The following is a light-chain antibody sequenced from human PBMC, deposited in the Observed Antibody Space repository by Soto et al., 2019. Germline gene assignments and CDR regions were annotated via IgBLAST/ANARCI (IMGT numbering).Light chain of an antibody. J-gene: IGKJ1*01. Sequence: EIVLTQSPDTLSVSPGERATLSCRASQSVSSTYLGWYQQTPGQAPRLLIYGASNRAAGIPDRFSGSGSGTDFTLTISRLEPEDFAVYYGQQYGSSPPWTFGQGTKVEIK. V-gene: IGKV3-20*01. CDR3: QQYGSSPPWT. CDR2: GAS. CDR1: QSVSSTY.